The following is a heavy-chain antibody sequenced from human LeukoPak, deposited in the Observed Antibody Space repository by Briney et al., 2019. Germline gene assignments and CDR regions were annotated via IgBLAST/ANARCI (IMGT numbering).Heavy chain of an antibody. Sequence: SSETLSLACTVSGGSISSYYWSWIRQPPGKGLEWIGYIYYSGSTNYNPSLKSRVTISVDTSKNQFSLKLSSVTAADTAVYYCARDNWNYGSSMDVWGQGTTVTVSS. CDR1: GGSISSYY. CDR3: ARDNWNYGSSMDV. D-gene: IGHD1-7*01. J-gene: IGHJ6*02. V-gene: IGHV4-59*01. CDR2: IYYSGST.